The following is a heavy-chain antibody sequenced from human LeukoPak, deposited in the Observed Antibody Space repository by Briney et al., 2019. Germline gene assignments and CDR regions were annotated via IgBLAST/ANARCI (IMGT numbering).Heavy chain of an antibody. CDR1: GYSFTNYW. CDR2: IYPGDSDT. Sequence: GESLKISCKGSGYSFTNYWIGWVRQMPGKGLEWMGIIYPGDSDTRYSPSFQGQVTISADKSISTAYLQWSSLRASDIAMYYCARVRPQDAFDIWGQGTMVTVSS. CDR3: ARVRPQDAFDI. J-gene: IGHJ3*02. V-gene: IGHV5-51*01.